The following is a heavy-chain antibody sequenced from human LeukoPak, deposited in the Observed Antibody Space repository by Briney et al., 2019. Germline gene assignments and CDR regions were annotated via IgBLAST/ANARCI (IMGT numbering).Heavy chain of an antibody. D-gene: IGHD5-18*01. V-gene: IGHV1-69*05. Sequence: SLKVSCKASGGTFSGYAISWVRQAPGQGLEWMGGIIPISPTANYAQKFQGRLTITTDEFTTTAYMELSSLRAEDTAVYYCATGRVSDTTLVTWFDPWGQGTLVTVSS. CDR1: GGTFSGYA. CDR2: IIPISPTA. CDR3: ATGRVSDTTLVTWFDP. J-gene: IGHJ5*02.